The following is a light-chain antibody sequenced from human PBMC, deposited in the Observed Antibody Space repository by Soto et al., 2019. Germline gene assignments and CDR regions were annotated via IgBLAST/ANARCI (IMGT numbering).Light chain of an antibody. CDR1: QSVSSN. V-gene: IGKV3-15*01. Sequence: ELVMTQSPATLSVSPGERATLSCRASQSVSSNLAWYQQKPGQAPMLLIYGASTRATGIPARFSVSGSGTEFNLTISSLQSEDCAVYYGQQYNNWPCNFGQGTKLEIK. J-gene: IGKJ2*02. CDR2: GAS. CDR3: QQYNNWPCN.